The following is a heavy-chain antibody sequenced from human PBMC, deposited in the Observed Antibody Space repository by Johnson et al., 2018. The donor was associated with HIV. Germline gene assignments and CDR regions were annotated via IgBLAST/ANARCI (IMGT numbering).Heavy chain of an antibody. CDR1: GFTFSSYA. Sequence: QVQLVESGGGVVQPGRSLRLSCAASGFTFSSYAMHWVRQAPGKGLEWVAVISYDGSNKYYADSVKGRFTISRDNSKNTLYLQMNSLRAEDTAVYYCAREEGVGDDYGVKSAFDIWGQGSMVTVSS. J-gene: IGHJ3*02. V-gene: IGHV3-30-3*01. D-gene: IGHD4-23*01. CDR2: ISYDGSNK. CDR3: AREEGVGDDYGVKSAFDI.